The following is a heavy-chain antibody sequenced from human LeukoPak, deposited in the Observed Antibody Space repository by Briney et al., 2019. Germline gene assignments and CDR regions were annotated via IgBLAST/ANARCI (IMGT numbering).Heavy chain of an antibody. V-gene: IGHV4-59*08. J-gene: IGHJ6*02. D-gene: IGHD3-10*01. Sequence: PSETLSLTCTVSGGSISSYYWSWIRQPPGKGLEWIGYIYYSGSTNYNPSLKSRVTISVDTSKNQFSLKLSSVTAADTAVYYCARLVLGGSGSHNYYYGMDVWGQGTTVTVSS. CDR2: IYYSGST. CDR1: GGSISSYY. CDR3: ARLVLGGSGSHNYYYGMDV.